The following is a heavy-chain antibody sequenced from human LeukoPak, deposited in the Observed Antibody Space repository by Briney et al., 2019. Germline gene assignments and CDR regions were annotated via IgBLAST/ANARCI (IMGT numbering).Heavy chain of an antibody. CDR3: ARTPGANLYYFDY. CDR1: GFTFCSYS. CDR2: ISSSSSTI. J-gene: IGHJ4*02. D-gene: IGHD4/OR15-4a*01. Sequence: GGSLRLSCAASGFTFCSYSMNWVRQAPGKGLEWVSYISSSSSTIYYADSVKGRFTISRDNAKNSLYLQMNSLRAEDTAVYYCARTPGANLYYFDYWGQGTLVTVSS. V-gene: IGHV3-48*04.